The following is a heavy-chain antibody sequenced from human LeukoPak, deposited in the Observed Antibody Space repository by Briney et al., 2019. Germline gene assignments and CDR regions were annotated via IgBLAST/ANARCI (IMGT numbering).Heavy chain of an antibody. CDR1: GYTFTGYY. CDR3: ARSIVVVPAGATYYYYGMDV. D-gene: IGHD2-2*01. Sequence: ASVKVSCKASGYTFTGYYMHWVRQAPGQGLEWMGWINPNSGGTNYAQKFQGRVTMTRDTSISTAYMELSRLRSDDTAVYYCARSIVVVPAGATYYYYGMDVWGQGTTVTVSS. CDR2: INPNSGGT. V-gene: IGHV1-2*02. J-gene: IGHJ6*02.